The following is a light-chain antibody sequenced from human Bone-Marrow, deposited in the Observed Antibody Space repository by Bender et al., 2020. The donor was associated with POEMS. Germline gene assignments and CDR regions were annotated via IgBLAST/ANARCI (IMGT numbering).Light chain of an antibody. CDR2: SNY. V-gene: IGLV1-44*01. J-gene: IGLJ2*01. CDR1: DSNFGGNN. CDR3: QCYDTSLSDSI. Sequence: QSVLTQPPSASGTPGQSVIISCSGTDSNFGGNNVNWYQHLPGSAPRLVVYSNYQRPSGVPARFSGSKSGTSASLAITGLQAEDEADYYCQCYDTSLSDSIFGGGTKLTVL.